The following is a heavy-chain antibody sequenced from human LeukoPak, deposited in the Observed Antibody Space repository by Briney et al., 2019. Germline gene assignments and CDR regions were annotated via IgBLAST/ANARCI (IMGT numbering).Heavy chain of an antibody. Sequence: SETLSLTCTVSGGSISSYYWSWIRQPPGKGLEWIGYIYYSGSTNYNPSLKSRVTISVDTSKNQFSLKLSSVTAVDTAVYYCARHSTSGWNWFDPWGQGTLVTVSS. CDR3: ARHSTSGWNWFDP. CDR1: GGSISSYY. J-gene: IGHJ5*02. CDR2: IYYSGST. V-gene: IGHV4-59*08. D-gene: IGHD6-19*01.